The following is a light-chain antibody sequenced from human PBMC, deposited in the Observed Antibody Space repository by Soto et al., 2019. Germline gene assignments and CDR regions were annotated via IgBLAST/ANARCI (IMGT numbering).Light chain of an antibody. CDR1: SSNIGAGYD. J-gene: IGLJ2*01. CDR2: GNS. Sequence: VLTQPPSVSGAPGQRVTISCTGSSSNIGAGYDVHWYQQLPGTAPKLLIYGNSNRPSGVPDRFSGSKSGTSASLAITGLQAEDEADYYCQSYDSSLVVFGGGTKLTVL. V-gene: IGLV1-40*01. CDR3: QSYDSSLVV.